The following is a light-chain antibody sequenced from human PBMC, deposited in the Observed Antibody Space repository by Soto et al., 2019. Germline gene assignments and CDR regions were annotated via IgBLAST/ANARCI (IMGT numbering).Light chain of an antibody. CDR3: MEGLQIPRA. V-gene: IGKV2-28*01. CDR2: LGS. CDR1: QSLLQRDGYNY. J-gene: IGKJ1*01. Sequence: DLVMTQSPLSLPVTPGEPASISCRSSQSLLQRDGYNYLDWYLQKPGQSPQLLIYLGSNRAPGVPDRFSGSGSGTDFTLKISRVEAEDVGVYYCMEGLQIPRAFGQGTKVEIK.